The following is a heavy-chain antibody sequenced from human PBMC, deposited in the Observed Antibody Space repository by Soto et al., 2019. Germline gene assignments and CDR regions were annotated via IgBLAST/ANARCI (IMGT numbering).Heavy chain of an antibody. D-gene: IGHD3-10*01. CDR2: IYYSGST. V-gene: IGHV4-31*03. J-gene: IGHJ4*02. CDR1: GGSISSGGYY. Sequence: SETLSLTCTVSGGSISSGGYYWSWIRQHPGKGLEWIGYIYYSGSTYYNPSLKSRVTISVDTSKNQFSLKLSSVTAADTAVYYCARDRSYGSGSSLDYWGQGTLVTVSS. CDR3: ARDRSYGSGSSLDY.